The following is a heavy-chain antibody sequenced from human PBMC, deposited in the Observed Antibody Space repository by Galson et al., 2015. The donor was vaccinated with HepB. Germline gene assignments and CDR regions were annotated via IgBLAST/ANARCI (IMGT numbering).Heavy chain of an antibody. CDR3: ARARLLLWFGELFPLDY. CDR1: GYTFTSYG. D-gene: IGHD3-10*01. V-gene: IGHV1-18*01. CDR2: ISAYNGNT. J-gene: IGHJ4*02. Sequence: SVKVSCKASGYTFTSYGISWVRQAPGQGLEWMGWISAYNGNTNYAQKLQGRVTMTTDTSTSTAYMELRSLRSDDTAVYYCARARLLLWFGELFPLDYWGQGTLVTVSS.